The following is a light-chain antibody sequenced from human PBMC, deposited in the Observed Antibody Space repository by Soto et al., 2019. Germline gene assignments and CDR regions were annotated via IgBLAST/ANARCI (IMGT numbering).Light chain of an antibody. CDR3: SLYTSSSTFYV. Sequence: QSALTQPASVSGSPGQSITISCTGTSSDVGGYNYVSWYQQHPGKAPKLMIYEVSNRPSGVSNRFSGSKSGNTASLTISGLQPEDEADYYCSLYTSSSTFYVFGTGTKLTVL. J-gene: IGLJ1*01. CDR1: SSDVGGYNY. V-gene: IGLV2-14*01. CDR2: EVS.